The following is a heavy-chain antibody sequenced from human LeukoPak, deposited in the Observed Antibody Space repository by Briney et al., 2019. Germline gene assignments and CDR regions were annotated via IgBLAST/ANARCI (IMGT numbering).Heavy chain of an antibody. CDR2: ICPYDSDT. J-gene: IGHJ4*02. D-gene: IGHD3-10*01. CDR3: ASAYGSGSYAFDY. Sequence: IICPYDSDTRYSPSFQGQVTVSADKSISAAYLQWNSLKASDTAIYYCASAYGSGSYAFDYWGQGTLVTVSS. V-gene: IGHV5-51*01.